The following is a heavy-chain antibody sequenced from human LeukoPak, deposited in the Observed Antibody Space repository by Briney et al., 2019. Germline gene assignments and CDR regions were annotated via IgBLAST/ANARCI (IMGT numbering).Heavy chain of an antibody. Sequence: PGGSLRLSCVVSGFTISTHGMHWARQAPGKGLEWVAMISHDGSIEHYGDSVKGRLTISRDNSKNTLYLQMNSLRAEDTAVYYCARDGEYLYDYWGQGTLVTASS. D-gene: IGHD3-10*01. CDR1: GFTISTHG. J-gene: IGHJ4*02. V-gene: IGHV3-30*03. CDR3: ARDGEYLYDY. CDR2: ISHDGSIE.